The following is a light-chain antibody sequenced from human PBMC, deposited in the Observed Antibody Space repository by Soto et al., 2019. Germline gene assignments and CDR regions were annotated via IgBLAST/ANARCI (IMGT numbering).Light chain of an antibody. V-gene: IGLV2-14*03. J-gene: IGLJ3*02. CDR1: NSDVGAYNY. CDR3: NSYTSSSTWV. Sequence: QSALTQPASVSVSPGQSITISCTGTNSDVGAYNYVSWYQHHPGKAPKLMIYDVTYRPSGVSNRFSGSKSGNTASLTISGLQAEDEADYYCNSYTSSSTWVFGGGTKRTVL. CDR2: DVT.